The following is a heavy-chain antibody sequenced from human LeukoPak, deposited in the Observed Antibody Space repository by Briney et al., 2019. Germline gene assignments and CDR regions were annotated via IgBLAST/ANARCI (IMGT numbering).Heavy chain of an antibody. J-gene: IGHJ4*02. D-gene: IGHD6-19*01. V-gene: IGHV4-4*02. CDR2: IYHSGST. CDR3: VKAAVAVDY. Sequence: SETLSLTCTVSGGSISISNWWNWVRQPPGKGLQWIGEIYHSGSTNYNPSLKSRVTISLDKSKNLFSLRLTSVTAADTAVYYCVKAAVAVDYWGQGTLVTVSS. CDR1: GGSISISNW.